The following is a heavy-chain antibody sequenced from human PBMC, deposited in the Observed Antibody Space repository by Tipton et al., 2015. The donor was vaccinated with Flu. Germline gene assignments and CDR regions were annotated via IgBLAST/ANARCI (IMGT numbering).Heavy chain of an antibody. J-gene: IGHJ5*02. CDR2: IYQSGST. Sequence: TLSLTCSVSGDSIGSRYYWGWIRQPPGKGLEWIGSIYQSGSTYYNPSLKNRVTISVDKSKNQFSLNLTAVTAADTAVYYCARALGGVAGISSPVGWADPWGQGTLVTVSS. CDR1: GDSIGSRYY. V-gene: IGHV4-38-2*02. D-gene: IGHD6-19*01. CDR3: ARALGGVAGISSPVGWADP.